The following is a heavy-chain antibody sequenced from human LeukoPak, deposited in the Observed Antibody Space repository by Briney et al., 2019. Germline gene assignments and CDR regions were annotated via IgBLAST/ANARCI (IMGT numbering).Heavy chain of an antibody. J-gene: IGHJ4*02. CDR1: GFTFSSYA. V-gene: IGHV3-30-3*01. CDR2: ISYDGSNK. CDR3: ASSRDY. Sequence: EGSLRLSCAASGFTFSSYAMHWVRQAPGKGLEWVAVISYDGSNKYYADSVKGRFTISRDNSKNTLYLQMNSLRAEDTAVYYCASSRDYWGQGTLVTVSS.